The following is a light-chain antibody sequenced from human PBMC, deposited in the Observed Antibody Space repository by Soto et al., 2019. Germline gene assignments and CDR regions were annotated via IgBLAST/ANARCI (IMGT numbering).Light chain of an antibody. Sequence: QSVLTQPASVSGSPGQSITISCTGTSSDVGGYRYVSWFQHHPGKAPKLIIYEVSNRPSGISDRFSGSKSGNTASLTISGLQAEDEADYYCNSYTSNIPYVFGTGTKLTVL. CDR3: NSYTSNIPYV. J-gene: IGLJ1*01. CDR1: SSDVGGYRY. CDR2: EVS. V-gene: IGLV2-14*01.